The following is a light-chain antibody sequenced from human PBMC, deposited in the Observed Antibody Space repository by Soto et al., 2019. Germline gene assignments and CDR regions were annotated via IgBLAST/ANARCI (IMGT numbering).Light chain of an antibody. CDR2: DAS. CDR1: QSISSW. V-gene: IGKV1-33*01. Sequence: DIQMTQSPSTLSASVGDRVTIICRASQSISSWLAWYQQKPGKAPKLLIYDASNLETGVPSRFSGSGSGTDFTFTISSLQPEDIATYYCQQYDNLPITFGQGTRLEIK. J-gene: IGKJ5*01. CDR3: QQYDNLPIT.